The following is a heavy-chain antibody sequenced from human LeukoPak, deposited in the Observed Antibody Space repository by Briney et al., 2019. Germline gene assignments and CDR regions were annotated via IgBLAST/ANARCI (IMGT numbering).Heavy chain of an antibody. Sequence: PGGSLRLSCAASGFTFCVYAMTWGRQAPGRGLEWGSTISDNTYYSDSVKGRFTISRDDSKSTLFLQMRSLIVGDTAIYHCARSLGSGHHYFDYWGQGILVIVSS. CDR2: ISDNT. J-gene: IGHJ4*02. V-gene: IGHV3-23*01. CDR1: GFTFCVYA. CDR3: ARSLGSGHHYFDY. D-gene: IGHD6-19*01.